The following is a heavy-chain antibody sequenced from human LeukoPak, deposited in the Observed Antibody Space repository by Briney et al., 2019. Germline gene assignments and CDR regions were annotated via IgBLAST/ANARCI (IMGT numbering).Heavy chain of an antibody. Sequence: GASVKVSCKASGYTFTDYFMNWVRQAPGQGLEWMGWINPNSGGTNYAQKFQGRVTMTRDTSISTAYMELSRLRSDDTAVYYCARDLPYYYGSGRGDYWGQGTLVTVSS. J-gene: IGHJ4*02. V-gene: IGHV1-2*02. CDR1: GYTFTDYF. CDR2: INPNSGGT. CDR3: ARDLPYYYGSGRGDY. D-gene: IGHD3-10*01.